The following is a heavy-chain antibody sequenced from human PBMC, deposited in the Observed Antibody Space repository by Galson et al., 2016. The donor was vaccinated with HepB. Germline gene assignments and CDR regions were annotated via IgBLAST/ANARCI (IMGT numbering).Heavy chain of an antibody. J-gene: IGHJ4*02. V-gene: IGHV4-4*02. CDR3: AGDPVFGD. CDR1: GGSISNSNW. Sequence: SETLSLTCAVSGGSISNSNWWSWVRQPPGKGLEWIGDIYHNGNTNYNPSLTSRVTMSVDQSKNQFSLNLISVTAVDTAVYYCAGDPVFGDWGQGTLVTVSS. CDR2: IYHNGNT.